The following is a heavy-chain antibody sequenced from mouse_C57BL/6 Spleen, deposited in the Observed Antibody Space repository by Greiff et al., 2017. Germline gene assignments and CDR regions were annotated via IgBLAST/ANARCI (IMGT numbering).Heavy chain of an antibody. CDR3: ARWAYSPYAMDY. V-gene: IGHV1-55*01. CDR2: IYPGSGST. Sequence: VQLQQPGAELVKPGASVKMSCKASGYTFTSYWITWVKQRPGPGLEWIGDIYPGSGSTNYNEKFKSKATLTVDKPSSTAYMQLSSLTSEDSAVYYCARWAYSPYAMDYWGKGTSVTVSS. CDR1: GYTFTSYW. J-gene: IGHJ4*01. D-gene: IGHD2-10*01.